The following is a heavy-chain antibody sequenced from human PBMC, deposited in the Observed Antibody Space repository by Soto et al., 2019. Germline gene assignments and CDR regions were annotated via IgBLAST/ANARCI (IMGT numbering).Heavy chain of an antibody. CDR2: IYPGDSDT. V-gene: IGHV5-51*01. D-gene: IGHD1-1*01. CDR1: GYSFTSYW. J-gene: IGHJ6*02. CDR3: ARHRARQGGREGYYYYGMDV. Sequence: GESLKISCKGSGYSFTSYWIGWVRQMPGKGLEWMGIIYPGDSDTRYSPSFQGQVTISADKSISTAYLQWSSLKASDTAMYYCARHRARQGGREGYYYYGMDVWGQGTTVTVSS.